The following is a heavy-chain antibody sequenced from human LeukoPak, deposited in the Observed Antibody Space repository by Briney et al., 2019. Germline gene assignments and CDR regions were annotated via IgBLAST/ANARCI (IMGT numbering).Heavy chain of an antibody. CDR1: GFTFSSYS. Sequence: GGSLRLSCTASGFTFSSYSLNWVRQAPGKGLEWVSSVSTGSNYIYYADSVKGRFTISRDNAKNSLYLQMNSLRAEDTAVYYCVRESGYSFDYWGQGSLVTVSS. J-gene: IGHJ4*02. CDR2: VSTGSNYI. D-gene: IGHD3-3*01. CDR3: VRESGYSFDY. V-gene: IGHV3-21*04.